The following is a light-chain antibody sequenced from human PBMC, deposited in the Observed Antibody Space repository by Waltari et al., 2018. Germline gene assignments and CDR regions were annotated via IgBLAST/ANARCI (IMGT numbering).Light chain of an antibody. J-gene: IGLJ2*01. CDR2: GTS. CDR3: QSYDTSLSVV. Sequence: QSVLTQPPSVSGAPGQRVSISCTGSGSNLGAGYDVHWDQQHPGKAPKLLIYGTSTRPPGVPDRFFVSQSGTSASLAITALQAEDEAEYYCQSYDTSLSVVFGGGTKLTVL. CDR1: GSNLGAGYD. V-gene: IGLV1-40*01.